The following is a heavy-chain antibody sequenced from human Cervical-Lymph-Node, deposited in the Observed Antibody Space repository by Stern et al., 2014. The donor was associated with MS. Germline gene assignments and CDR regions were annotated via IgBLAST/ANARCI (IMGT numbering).Heavy chain of an antibody. J-gene: IGHJ5*02. CDR3: AKADDYAAGIDA. D-gene: IGHD3-16*01. V-gene: IGHV3-9*01. CDR2: LGWNSEGR. Sequence: VQLVESGGGMVQPGRSLRLSCEASGFNFDDFAMHWVRQAPGKGLEWVSGLGWNSEGRGYADSVQGRFTISRDNAKSSLYLQMNSLTAEDTALYYCAKADDYAAGIDAWGQGTLVVVSS. CDR1: GFNFDDFA.